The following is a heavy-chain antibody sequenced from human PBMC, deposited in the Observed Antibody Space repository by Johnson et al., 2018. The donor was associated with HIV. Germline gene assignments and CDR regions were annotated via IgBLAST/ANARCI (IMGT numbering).Heavy chain of an antibody. V-gene: IGHV3-13*01. Sequence: VQLVESGGGLVQPGGSLRLSCAASGFTLSSYDMHWVRQATGKGLEWVSEIDTAGDTYYPGSVKGRFTTSRENAKNSLYLQMNSLRAEDTALYYCARGAQWELLIDAFDIWGQGTMVTVSS. CDR2: IDTAGDT. CDR1: GFTLSSYD. CDR3: ARGAQWELLIDAFDI. J-gene: IGHJ3*02. D-gene: IGHD1-26*01.